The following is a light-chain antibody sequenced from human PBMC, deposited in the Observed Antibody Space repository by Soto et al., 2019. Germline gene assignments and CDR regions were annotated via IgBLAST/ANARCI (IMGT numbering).Light chain of an antibody. CDR3: SAYAGSPYLYV. CDR2: EVS. Sequence: SVLPQPPSASGSPGQSVTISCTGTSFDVSGYNYVSCYQQHPGKAPQVLIYEVSKRPSGVPDRFSGSKSGNTASLTVSGLQAEDEADYYCSAYAGSPYLYVFGSGTKVTVL. CDR1: SFDVSGYNY. V-gene: IGLV2-8*01. J-gene: IGLJ1*01.